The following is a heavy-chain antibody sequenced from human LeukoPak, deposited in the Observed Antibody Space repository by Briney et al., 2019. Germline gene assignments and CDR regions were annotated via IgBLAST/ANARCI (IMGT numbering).Heavy chain of an antibody. CDR3: ARFVVVTSNFDY. CDR1: GGSISSSSYY. CDR2: IYCSGST. J-gene: IGHJ4*02. Sequence: PSETLSLTCTVSGGSISSSSYYWGWIRQPPGKGLEWIGSIYCSGSTYYNPSLKSRVTISVDTSKNQFSLKLSSVTAADTAVYYCARFVVVTSNFDYWGQGTLVTVSS. D-gene: IGHD2-15*01. V-gene: IGHV4-39*07.